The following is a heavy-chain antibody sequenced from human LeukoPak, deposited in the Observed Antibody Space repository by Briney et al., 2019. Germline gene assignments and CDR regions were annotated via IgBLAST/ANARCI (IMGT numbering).Heavy chain of an antibody. J-gene: IGHJ4*02. CDR3: AKDWTDIVVVVAAIPGPFDY. CDR1: GFTFSSYA. D-gene: IGHD2-15*01. V-gene: IGHV3-23*01. Sequence: GGSLRLSCAASGFTFSSYAMSWVRQAPGKGLEWVSAISGSGGSTYYADSVKGRFAISRDNSKNTLYLQMNSLRAEDTAVYYCAKDWTDIVVVVAAIPGPFDYWGQGTLVTVSS. CDR2: ISGSGGST.